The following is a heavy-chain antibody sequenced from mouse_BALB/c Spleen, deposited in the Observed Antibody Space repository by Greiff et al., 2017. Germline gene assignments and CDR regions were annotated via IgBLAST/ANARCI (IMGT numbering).Heavy chain of an antibody. Sequence: QVQLQQPGAELVKPGASVKLSCKASGYTFTSYYMYWVKQRPGQGLEWIGGINPSNGGTNFNEKFKSKATLTVDKSSSTAYMQPSSLTSEDSAVYYCTRWGYGNYYYAMDYWGQGTSVTVSS. CDR1: GYTFTSYY. CDR3: TRWGYGNYYYAMDY. CDR2: INPSNGGT. J-gene: IGHJ4*01. V-gene: IGHV1S81*02. D-gene: IGHD2-1*01.